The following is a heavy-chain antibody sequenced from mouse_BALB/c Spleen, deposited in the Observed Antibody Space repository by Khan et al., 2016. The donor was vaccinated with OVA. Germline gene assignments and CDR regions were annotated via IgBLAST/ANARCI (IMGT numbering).Heavy chain of an antibody. CDR2: ISPNSDGS. CDR3: LLSLFYVGSAYGGFAY. J-gene: IGHJ3*01. V-gene: IGHV1S136*01. CDR1: GYTFTSYV. D-gene: IGHD1-1*01. Sequence: VQLKQSGPELVKPGASVKMSCKASGYTFTSYVMHWVKQKPRQGLEWIGYISPNSDGSKYNEKFRGKATLTSDKSSSTAYMELSSLTSEDSAVYYCLLSLFYVGSAYGGFAYWCQGTLVTVSA.